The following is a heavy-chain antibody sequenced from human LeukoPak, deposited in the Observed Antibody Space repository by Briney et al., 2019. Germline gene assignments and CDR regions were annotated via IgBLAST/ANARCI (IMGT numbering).Heavy chain of an antibody. V-gene: IGHV3-48*01. CDR2: ISSSSSTI. J-gene: IGHJ3*02. Sequence: GGSLRLSCAASGFTFSSYSMNWVRRAPGKGLEWVSYISSSSSTIYYADSVKGRFTISRGNAKNSLYLQMNSLRAEDTAVYYCARDRNTVTHWGAAFDIWGQGTMVTVSS. CDR1: GFTFSSYS. CDR3: ARDRNTVTHWGAAFDI. D-gene: IGHD4-17*01.